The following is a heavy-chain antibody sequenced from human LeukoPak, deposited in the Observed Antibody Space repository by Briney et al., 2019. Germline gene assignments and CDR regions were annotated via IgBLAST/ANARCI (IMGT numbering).Heavy chain of an antibody. D-gene: IGHD3-22*01. CDR2: INPSGGST. Sequence: ASVKVSCKASGYTFTSYYMHWVRQAPGQGLEWMGIINPSGGSTTYAQKFQGRVTMTRDTSTSTVYMELGRLRSDDTAVYYCARAHSSGYYGFYFDYWGQGTLVTVSS. CDR1: GYTFTSYY. CDR3: ARAHSSGYYGFYFDY. V-gene: IGHV1-46*01. J-gene: IGHJ4*02.